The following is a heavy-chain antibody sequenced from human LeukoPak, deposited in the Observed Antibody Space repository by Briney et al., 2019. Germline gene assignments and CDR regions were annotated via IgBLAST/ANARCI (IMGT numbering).Heavy chain of an antibody. J-gene: IGHJ4*02. Sequence: SETLSLTCTVSGGSISSSSYYWGWIRQPPGKGLEWIGSIYYSGSTYHNPSLKSRVTISVDTSKNQFSLKLSSLTAADTAVCYWARLPEILVWLSEYDYWGQGTLVTVSS. CDR3: ARLPEILVWLSEYDY. CDR1: GGSISSSSYY. CDR2: IYYSGST. D-gene: IGHD3-3*01. V-gene: IGHV4-39*01.